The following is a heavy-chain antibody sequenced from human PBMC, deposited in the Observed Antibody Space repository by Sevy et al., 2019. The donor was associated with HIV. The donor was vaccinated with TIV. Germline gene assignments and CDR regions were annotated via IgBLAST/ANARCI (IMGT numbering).Heavy chain of an antibody. V-gene: IGHV1-69*13. CDR1: GGTFSSYA. CDR3: ARDPYRGARFDYFDY. CDR2: IIPIFGTA. D-gene: IGHD1-26*01. J-gene: IGHJ4*02. Sequence: ASVKVSCKASGGTFSSYAISWVRQAPGQGLEWMGGIIPIFGTANYAQKFQGRDTITADESTSTAYMELSSLRSEDTAVYYCARDPYRGARFDYFDYWGQGTLVTVSS.